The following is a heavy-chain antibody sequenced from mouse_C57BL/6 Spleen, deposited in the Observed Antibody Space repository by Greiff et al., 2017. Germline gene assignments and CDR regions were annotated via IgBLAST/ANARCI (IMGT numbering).Heavy chain of an antibody. V-gene: IGHV1-64*01. CDR3: AQFERSWFDY. Sequence: VQLQQPGAELVKPGASVKLSCKASGYTFTSYWMHWVKQRPGQGLEWIGMIHPNSGSTNYNEKFKSKATLTVDKSSSTAYMQLSSRTSEDSAVYYCAQFERSWFDYWGQGTLVTVSA. CDR1: GYTFTSYW. J-gene: IGHJ3*01. CDR2: IHPNSGST.